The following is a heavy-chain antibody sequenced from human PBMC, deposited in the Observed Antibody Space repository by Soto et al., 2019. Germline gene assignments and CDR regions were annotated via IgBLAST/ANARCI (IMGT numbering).Heavy chain of an antibody. V-gene: IGHV4-59*01. J-gene: IGHJ6*02. CDR3: ARGPTVSPGGYYYGMDV. CDR2: IYYSGST. Sequence: KPSETLSLTCTVSGGSISSYYWSWIRQPPGKGLEWIGHIYYSGSTNYNPSLKSRVTISVDTSKNQFSLKLNSVTAADTAVYYCARGPTVSPGGYYYGMDVWGQGTTVTVSS. CDR1: GGSISSYY. D-gene: IGHD4-4*01.